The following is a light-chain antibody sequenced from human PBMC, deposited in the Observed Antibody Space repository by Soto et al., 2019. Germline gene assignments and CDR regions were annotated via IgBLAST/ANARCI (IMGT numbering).Light chain of an antibody. CDR3: RQYNNWPQG. Sequence: EIVMTQSPATLSVSPGERATLSCRASQSVSSNLAWYQQKPGQAPRLLIYGASTRATGIPARFSGSGSGTEFTLTISSLQSEDFAVYYGRQYNNWPQGFGQGTKLEIK. CDR1: QSVSSN. J-gene: IGKJ2*01. V-gene: IGKV3-15*01. CDR2: GAS.